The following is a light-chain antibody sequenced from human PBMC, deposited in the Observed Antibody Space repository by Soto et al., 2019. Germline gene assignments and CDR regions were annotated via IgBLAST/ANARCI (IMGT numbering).Light chain of an antibody. J-gene: IGKJ4*01. V-gene: IGKV3-15*01. CDR3: QHYSDWLLT. CDR2: NAY. CDR1: QGIGTT. Sequence: EIVMTQSPATLSVSPGEGATLYCRASQGIGTTLAWYQQKPGQTPRLLIYNAYIRATGVPARFSGSASGTAFTLTISSLQSEDFAVYYCQHYSDWLLTFGGGTRVENK.